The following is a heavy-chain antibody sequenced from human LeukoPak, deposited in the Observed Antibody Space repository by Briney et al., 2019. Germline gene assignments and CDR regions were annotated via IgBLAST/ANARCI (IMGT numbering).Heavy chain of an antibody. V-gene: IGHV4-34*01. CDR3: ASGRAAAGVSGADY. CDR2: INHSGST. D-gene: IGHD6-13*01. Sequence: SETLSLTCAVSGGSFSGYYWSRIRQPPGKGLEWIGEINHSGSTNYNPSLKSRVTISVDTSKNQFSLELSSVTAADTAVYYCASGRAAAGVSGADYWGQGTLVTVSS. CDR1: GGSFSGYY. J-gene: IGHJ4*02.